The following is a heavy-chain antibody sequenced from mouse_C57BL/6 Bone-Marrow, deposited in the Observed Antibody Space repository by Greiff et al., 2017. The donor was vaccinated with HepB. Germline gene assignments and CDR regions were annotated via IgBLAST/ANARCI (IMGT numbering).Heavy chain of an antibody. V-gene: IGHV1-64*01. J-gene: IGHJ3*01. CDR2: IHPNSGST. CDR1: GYTFTSYW. CDR3: ATSYYPAWFAY. D-gene: IGHD2-10*01. Sequence: QVQLQQSGAELVKPGASVKLSCKASGYTFTSYWMHWVKQRPGQGLEGIGMIHPNSGSTNYNEKFKSKATLTVDKSSSTAYMQLSSLTSEDSAVYYCATSYYPAWFAYWGQGTLVTVSA.